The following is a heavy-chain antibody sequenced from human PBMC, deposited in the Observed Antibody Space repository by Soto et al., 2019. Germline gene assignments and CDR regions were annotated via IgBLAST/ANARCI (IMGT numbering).Heavy chain of an antibody. Sequence: SEMLRHTCTVSGGTIGSVGYYWICIRKHPGKGLEWIGYIYYSGSTYYNPSLKSRVTISVDTSKNQFSLKLSSVTAADTAMYYCASSVTYDILTGYPPNTFDYWGHGTLVTVSS. CDR1: GGTIGSVGYY. J-gene: IGHJ4*01. CDR3: ASSVTYDILTGYPPNTFDY. V-gene: IGHV4-31*03. CDR2: IYYSGST. D-gene: IGHD3-9*01.